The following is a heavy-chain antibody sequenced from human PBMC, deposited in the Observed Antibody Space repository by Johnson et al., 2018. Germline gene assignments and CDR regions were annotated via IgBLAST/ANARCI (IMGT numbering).Heavy chain of an antibody. D-gene: IGHD3-22*01. V-gene: IGHV3-30-3*01. CDR3: ARTSSGYKDAFDI. Sequence: VQLVESGGGVLQPGRSLRLSCAASGFTFSSYAMHWVRQAPGKGLEWVAVISYHGTTKYYADSVKGRFTISRDNSKNTLYLQMNSRRAEDTAVYYCARTSSGYKDAFDIWGQGTMVTVSS. CDR2: ISYHGTTK. J-gene: IGHJ3*02. CDR1: GFTFSSYA.